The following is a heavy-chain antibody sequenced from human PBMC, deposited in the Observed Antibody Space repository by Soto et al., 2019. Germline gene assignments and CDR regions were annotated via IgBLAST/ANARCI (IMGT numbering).Heavy chain of an antibody. CDR3: ARDPDYLGAFDY. D-gene: IGHD3-16*01. CDR1: GGSISSYY. V-gene: IGHV4-59*01. Sequence: SETLSLTCTVSGGSISSYYWSWIRQPPGKGLEWIGYIYYSGSTNYNPSLKSRVTISVDTSKNQFSLKLSSVTAADTAVYYCARDPDYLGAFDYWGQGTLVTVSS. CDR2: IYYSGST. J-gene: IGHJ4*02.